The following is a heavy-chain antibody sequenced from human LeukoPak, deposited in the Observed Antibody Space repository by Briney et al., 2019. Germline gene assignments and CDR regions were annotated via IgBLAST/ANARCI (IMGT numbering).Heavy chain of an antibody. CDR3: ARNNYYGSGSYCVY. J-gene: IGHJ4*02. Sequence: GGSLRLSCAASGFTFSSYGMHWVRQAPGKGLEWVAFIRYDGSNKYYADSVKGRFTISRDNSKNTLYLQMNSLRAEDTAVYYCARNNYYGSGSYCVYWGQGTLVTVSS. CDR1: GFTFSSYG. V-gene: IGHV3-30*02. D-gene: IGHD3-10*01. CDR2: IRYDGSNK.